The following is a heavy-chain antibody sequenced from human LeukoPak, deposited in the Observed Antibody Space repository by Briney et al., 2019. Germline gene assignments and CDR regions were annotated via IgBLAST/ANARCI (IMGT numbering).Heavy chain of an antibody. CDR1: GASVSSGSYS. D-gene: IGHD2-21*02. J-gene: IGHJ5*02. CDR2: MFYRGST. V-gene: IGHV4-61*01. Sequence: SETLSLTCTVSGASVSSGSYSWNWIRQPPGKGLEWIGYMFYRGSTNYNPSLKSRVTMSVDTSKNQFSLKLSSVTAADTAVYYCARDNSGGDYWLGPWGQGTLVTVSS. CDR3: ARDNSGGDYWLGP.